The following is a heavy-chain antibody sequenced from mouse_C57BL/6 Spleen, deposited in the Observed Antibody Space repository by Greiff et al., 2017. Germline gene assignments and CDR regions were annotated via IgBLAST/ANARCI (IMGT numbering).Heavy chain of an antibody. D-gene: IGHD1-2*01. CDR3: TRRPLDAMDY. Sequence: VKVVESGAELVRPGASVTLSCKASGYTFTDYEMHWVKQTPVHGLEWIGAIDPETGGTAYNQKFKGKAILTADKSSSTAYMELRSLTSEDSAVYYCTRRPLDAMDYWGQGTSVTVSS. CDR1: GYTFTDYE. CDR2: IDPETGGT. J-gene: IGHJ4*01. V-gene: IGHV1-15*01.